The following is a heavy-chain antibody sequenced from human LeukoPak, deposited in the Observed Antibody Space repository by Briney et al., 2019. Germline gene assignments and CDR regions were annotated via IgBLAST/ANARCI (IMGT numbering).Heavy chain of an antibody. Sequence: GGSLRLSCAASGFTFRSHAMSWVRQAPGQGLEWVSAISGTGGSTSYAGSVKGRFTISRDNSKNTLYLQMNSLRAEDTAVYYCAKDLYSNYESTPFDYWGQGTLVTVSS. CDR2: ISGTGGST. D-gene: IGHD4-11*01. V-gene: IGHV3-23*01. CDR1: GFTFRSHA. J-gene: IGHJ4*02. CDR3: AKDLYSNYESTPFDY.